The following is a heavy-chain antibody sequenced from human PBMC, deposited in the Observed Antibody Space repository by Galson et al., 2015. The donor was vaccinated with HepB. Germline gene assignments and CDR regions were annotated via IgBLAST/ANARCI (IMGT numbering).Heavy chain of an antibody. CDR2: TRNNDDSYIT. J-gene: IGHJ4*02. CDR1: GFTFSDHH. D-gene: IGHD1-7*01. Sequence: SLRLSCAASGFTFSDHHMDWVRQAPGKGLEWVGRTRNNDDSYITEYAASVKFRFTISRDDSKDSLYLQMNSLKTEDTAVYYCARARTNPFVRFDYWGQGTLVTVSS. V-gene: IGHV3-72*01. CDR3: ARARTNPFVRFDY.